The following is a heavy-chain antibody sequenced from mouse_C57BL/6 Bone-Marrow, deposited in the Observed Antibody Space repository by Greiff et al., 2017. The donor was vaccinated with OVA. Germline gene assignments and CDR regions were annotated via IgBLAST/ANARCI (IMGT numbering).Heavy chain of an antibody. CDR2: ISYDGSN. V-gene: IGHV3-6*01. CDR1: GYSITSGYY. Sequence: EVQLQQSGPGLVKPSQSLSLTCSVTGYSITSGYYWNWIRQFPGNKLEWMGYISYDGSNNYNPSLKNRISITRDTSKNQFFLKLNSVTTEDTATYYCAIRSSPLYYAMDYWGQGTSVTVSS. J-gene: IGHJ4*01. CDR3: AIRSSPLYYAMDY. D-gene: IGHD1-1*01.